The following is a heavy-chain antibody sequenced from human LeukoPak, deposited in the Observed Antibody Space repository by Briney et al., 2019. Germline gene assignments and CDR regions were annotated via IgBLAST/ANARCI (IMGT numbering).Heavy chain of an antibody. V-gene: IGHV4-4*02. Sequence: SGTLSLTCAVSGGSISSSNWWSWVRQPPGKGLEWIGEIYHSGSTNYNPSLKSRVTISVDKSKNQFSLKLSSVTAADTAVYYCARAMEGLSGQGSLDYWGQGTLVTVSS. CDR2: IYHSGST. CDR3: ARAMEGLSGQGSLDY. CDR1: GGSISSSNW. J-gene: IGHJ4*02. D-gene: IGHD5-12*01.